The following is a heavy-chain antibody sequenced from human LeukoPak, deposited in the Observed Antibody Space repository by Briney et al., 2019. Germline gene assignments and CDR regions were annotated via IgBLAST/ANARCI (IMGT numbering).Heavy chain of an antibody. V-gene: IGHV4-30-4*08. Sequence: SETLSLTCTVSGGSISSGDYYWSWIRQPPGKGLEWIGYIYYSGSTYYNPSLKSRVTISVDTSKNQFSLKLSSVTAADTAVYYCARDQEGXGDLFGGYYXYYMDVXGKGTTVTVXS. D-gene: IGHD4-17*01. CDR3: ARDQEGXGDLFGGYYXYYMDV. CDR1: GGSISSGDYY. CDR2: IYYSGST. J-gene: IGHJ6*03.